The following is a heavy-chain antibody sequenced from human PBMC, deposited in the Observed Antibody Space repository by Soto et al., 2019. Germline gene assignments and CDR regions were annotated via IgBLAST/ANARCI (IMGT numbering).Heavy chain of an antibody. D-gene: IGHD4-17*01. CDR1: GFTFSSYA. Sequence: PGGSLRLSCAASGFTFSSYAMSWVRQAPGKGLEWVSAISGSGGSTYYADSVKGRVTMTTDTSTSTAYMELRSLRSDDTAVYYCARYYGDSFDWFDPWGQGTLVTVSS. J-gene: IGHJ5*02. V-gene: IGHV3-23*01. CDR2: ISGSGGST. CDR3: ARYYGDSFDWFDP.